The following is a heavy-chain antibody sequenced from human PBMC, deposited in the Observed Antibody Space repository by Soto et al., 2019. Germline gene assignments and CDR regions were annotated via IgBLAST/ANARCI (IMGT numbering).Heavy chain of an antibody. J-gene: IGHJ6*02. CDR3: AKDLVVVVPGNYYYYGMDV. V-gene: IGHV3-30*18. D-gene: IGHD2-2*01. CDR2: ISYDGSNK. Sequence: PGGSLRLSCAASGFTFSSYGMHWVRQAPGKGLEWVAVISYDGSNKYYADSVKGRFTISRDNSKNTLYLQMNSLRAEDTAVYYCAKDLVVVVPGNYYYYGMDVWGQGTTVTVSS. CDR1: GFTFSSYG.